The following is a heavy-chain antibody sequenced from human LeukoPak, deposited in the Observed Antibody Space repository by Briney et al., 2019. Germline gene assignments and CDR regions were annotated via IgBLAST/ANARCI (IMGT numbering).Heavy chain of an antibody. V-gene: IGHV4-39*01. J-gene: IGHJ5*02. CDR3: ARHRRGSGSNWFDP. Sequence: NPSETLSLTCTVSGGSITSSISYWGWIRQPPGKGLEWIGSMYNSGTAYYNSSLKSRVTISVDTSKNQFSLKLNSVTATDTAIYYCARHRRGSGSNWFDPWGQGTLVTVSS. CDR2: MYNSGTA. D-gene: IGHD1-14*01. CDR1: GGSITSSISY.